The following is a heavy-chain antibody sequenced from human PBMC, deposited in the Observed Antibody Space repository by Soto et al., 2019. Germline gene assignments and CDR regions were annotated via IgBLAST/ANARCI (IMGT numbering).Heavy chain of an antibody. CDR2: AHHSGRT. D-gene: IGHD4-17*01. V-gene: IGHV4-39*07. CDR3: ARSEATVLDY. J-gene: IGHJ4*02. Sequence: SETLSLTCSVSGASISSGDYYWSWIRQHPGKGLEWIGEAHHSGRTNYNPSLKSRVTISVDKSKNHFSLKLTSVTAADTAVYYCARSEATVLDYWGQGTLVTVS. CDR1: GASISSGDYY.